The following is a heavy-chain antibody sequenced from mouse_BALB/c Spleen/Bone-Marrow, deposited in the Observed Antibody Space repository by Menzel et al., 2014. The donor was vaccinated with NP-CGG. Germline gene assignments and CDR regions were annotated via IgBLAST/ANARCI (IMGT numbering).Heavy chain of an antibody. CDR2: INPSDGRT. D-gene: IGHD3-2*01. V-gene: IGHV1S81*02. CDR3: ARRDSSGYLFDY. Sequence: VQPQQSGAELVRPGASVKLSCKASGYTFTTYWMHWVKQRPGQGLEWIGEINPSDGRTNYSEKFKSKATLTVDKSSNTAYMQLSSLTSEDSAVYYCARRDSSGYLFDYWGQGTTLTVSS. J-gene: IGHJ2*01. CDR1: GYTFTTYW.